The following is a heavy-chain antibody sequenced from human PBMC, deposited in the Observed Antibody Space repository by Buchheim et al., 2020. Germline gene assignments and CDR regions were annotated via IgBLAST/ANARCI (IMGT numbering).Heavy chain of an antibody. V-gene: IGHV3-30-3*02. J-gene: IGHJ6*02. CDR3: AKPDQIWFGEQEGMDV. Sequence: QVQLVESGGGVVQPGRSLRLSCAASGFTFSSYAMHWVRQAPGKGLEWVAVISYDGSNKYYADSVKGRFTISRDNSKNTLYLQMNSLRAEDTAVYYCAKPDQIWFGEQEGMDVWGQGTT. D-gene: IGHD3-10*01. CDR2: ISYDGSNK. CDR1: GFTFSSYA.